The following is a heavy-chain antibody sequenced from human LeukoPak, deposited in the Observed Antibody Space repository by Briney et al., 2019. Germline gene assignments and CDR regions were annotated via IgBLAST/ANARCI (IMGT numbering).Heavy chain of an antibody. Sequence: SETLSLTCTLSGGSINSSSYYWGWIRQPPGKGLEWIGSIYYSGSIYYSGSTYQNPSLKSRVTISVDTSKNQFSLKLSSVSAADTAVYYCAKSEGGWFDPWGQGTLVTVFS. CDR3: AKSEGGWFDP. D-gene: IGHD3-16*01. CDR1: GGSINSSSYY. V-gene: IGHV4-39*01. J-gene: IGHJ5*02. CDR2: IYYSGSIYYSGST.